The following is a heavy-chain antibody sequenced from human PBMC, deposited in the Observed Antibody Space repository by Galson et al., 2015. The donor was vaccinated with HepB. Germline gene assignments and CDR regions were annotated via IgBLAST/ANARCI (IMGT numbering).Heavy chain of an antibody. V-gene: IGHV1-69*13. CDR3: ASQNLRFLYMDV. Sequence: SVKVSCKASGGTFSSYAISWVRQAPGQGLEWMGGIIPIFGTANYAQKFQGRVTITADESTSTAYMELSSLRSEDTAVYYCASQNLRFLYMDVWGKGTTVTVSS. J-gene: IGHJ6*03. CDR2: IIPIFGTA. CDR1: GGTFSSYA. D-gene: IGHD3-3*01.